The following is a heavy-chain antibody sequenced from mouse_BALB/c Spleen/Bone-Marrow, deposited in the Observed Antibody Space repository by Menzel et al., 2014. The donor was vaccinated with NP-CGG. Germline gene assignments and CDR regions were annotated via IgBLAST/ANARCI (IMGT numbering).Heavy chain of an antibody. CDR2: INPNNGGS. CDR3: ARAVHFDY. Sequence: EVQLQQSGPELVKPGASVKISCKTSGYTFTDYTMHWVRQSHGKSLEWIGSINPNNGGSSCNQKFKAKATLTIDKSSSTPYMELRGLTSEDSAVYYCARAVHFDYWGQGTTLTVSS. J-gene: IGHJ2*01. V-gene: IGHV1-22*01. CDR1: GYTFTDYT.